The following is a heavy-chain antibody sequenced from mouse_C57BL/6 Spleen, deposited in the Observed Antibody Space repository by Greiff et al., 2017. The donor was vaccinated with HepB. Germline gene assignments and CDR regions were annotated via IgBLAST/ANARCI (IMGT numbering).Heavy chain of an antibody. CDR2: IYPGNSDT. D-gene: IGHD2-3*01. J-gene: IGHJ1*03. CDR1: GYTFTSYW. Sequence: EVQLQQSGTVLARPGASVKMSCKTSGYTFTSYWMHWVKQRPGQGLEWIGAIYPGNSDTSYNQKFKGKAKLTAVTSASTAYMELSSLTNEDSAVYYCTRFGGWLPHWYFDVWGTGTTVTVSS. V-gene: IGHV1-5*01. CDR3: TRFGGWLPHWYFDV.